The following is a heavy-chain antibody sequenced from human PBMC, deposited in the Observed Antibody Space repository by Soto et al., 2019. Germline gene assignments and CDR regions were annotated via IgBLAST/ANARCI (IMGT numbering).Heavy chain of an antibody. V-gene: IGHV1-18*01. CDR1: GYTFASYA. D-gene: IGHD3-22*01. CDR2: ISAYNTNT. Sequence: ASVKVSFKASGYTFASYAISWVRRAPGQGLEWMGWISAYNTNTIYAQKLQGRVTMTTDTSTSTAYMELRSLRSDDTAVYYCARERDSEYYYDSSGFYYGRVFDHWGQGTLVTVSS. J-gene: IGHJ5*02. CDR3: ARERDSEYYYDSSGFYYGRVFDH.